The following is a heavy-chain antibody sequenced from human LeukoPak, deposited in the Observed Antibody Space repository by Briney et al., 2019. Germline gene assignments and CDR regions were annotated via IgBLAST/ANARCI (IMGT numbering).Heavy chain of an antibody. J-gene: IGHJ4*02. Sequence: SVKVSCKASGGTFSSYAISWVRQAPGQGLEWMGRIIPIFGTATYAQKFQGRVTITADKSTRTAYMELSSLRSEDTAVYYCARGAQRGYSSSWPLLVDYWGQGTLVTVSS. D-gene: IGHD6-13*01. CDR1: GGTFSSYA. V-gene: IGHV1-69*06. CDR2: IIPIFGTA. CDR3: ARGAQRGYSSSWPLLVDY.